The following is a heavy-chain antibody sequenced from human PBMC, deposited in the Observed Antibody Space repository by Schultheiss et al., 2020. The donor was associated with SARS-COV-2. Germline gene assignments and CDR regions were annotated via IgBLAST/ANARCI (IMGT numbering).Heavy chain of an antibody. V-gene: IGHV3-21*01. CDR1: GFTFDDYA. CDR2: ISSSSSYI. J-gene: IGHJ4*02. Sequence: GGSLRLSCAASGFTFDDYAMHWVRQAPGKGLEWVSPISSSSSYIYYADSVKGRFTISRDNAKNSLYLQMNSLRAEDTAVYYCARARCSSTTCLRGIGYYFDYWGQGALVTVSS. CDR3: ARARCSSTTCLRGIGYYFDY. D-gene: IGHD2-2*01.